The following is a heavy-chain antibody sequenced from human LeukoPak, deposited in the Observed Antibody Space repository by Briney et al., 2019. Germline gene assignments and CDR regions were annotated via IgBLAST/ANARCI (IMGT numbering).Heavy chain of an antibody. CDR3: ARHRSDSSSSPIDY. CDR2: IYPSDSDT. D-gene: IGHD6-6*01. CDR1: GYSFPNYW. J-gene: IGHJ4*02. V-gene: IGHV5-51*01. Sequence: GESLKISCKGSGYSFPNYWIGWVRQMPGKGLEWMVIIYPSDSDTRYSPSFQGQVTISADMSVSTAYLQWDSLKASDTAIYHCARHRSDSSSSPIDYWGQGTLVTVSS.